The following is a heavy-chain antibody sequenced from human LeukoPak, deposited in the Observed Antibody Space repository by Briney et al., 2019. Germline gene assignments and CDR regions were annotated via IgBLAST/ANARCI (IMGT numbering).Heavy chain of an antibody. CDR1: GFTFSSYS. D-gene: IGHD3-10*01. J-gene: IGHJ4*02. CDR2: ISSSSSYI. Sequence: GGSLRLSCAASGFTFSSYSMNWVRRAPGKGLEWVSSISSSSSYIYYADSVKGRFTISRDNAKNSLYLQMNSLRAEDTAVYYCASTLLWFGVFDYWGQGTLVTVSS. V-gene: IGHV3-21*01. CDR3: ASTLLWFGVFDY.